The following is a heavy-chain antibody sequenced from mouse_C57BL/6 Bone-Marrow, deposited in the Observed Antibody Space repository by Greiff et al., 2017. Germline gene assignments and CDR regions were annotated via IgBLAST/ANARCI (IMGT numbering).Heavy chain of an antibody. V-gene: IGHV1-81*01. J-gene: IGHJ2*01. D-gene: IGHD6-5*01. CDR1: GYTFTSYG. Sequence: VQLQQSGAELARPGASVKLSCKASGYTFTSYGIRWVKQRTGQGLEWIGEIYPRSGNTNYNEKFKGKATLTADKSSSTAYMELRSLTSEDSAVYYCARIPYLPEYFDDWGQGTTLTVSS. CDR3: ARIPYLPEYFDD. CDR2: IYPRSGNT.